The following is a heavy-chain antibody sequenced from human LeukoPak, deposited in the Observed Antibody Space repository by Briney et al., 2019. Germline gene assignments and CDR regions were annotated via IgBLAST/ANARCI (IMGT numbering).Heavy chain of an antibody. V-gene: IGHV3-30*03. D-gene: IGHD3-10*01. Sequence: PGGSLRLSCAASGFTFSSYGMHWVRQAPGKGLEWVAVISYDGSKKYSADSAKGGLTISRDNSKNTLYLQMDSLRAEDTAVYYCAPLGERYYWGQGTLVTVSS. J-gene: IGHJ4*02. CDR1: GFTFSSYG. CDR2: ISYDGSKK. CDR3: APLGERYY.